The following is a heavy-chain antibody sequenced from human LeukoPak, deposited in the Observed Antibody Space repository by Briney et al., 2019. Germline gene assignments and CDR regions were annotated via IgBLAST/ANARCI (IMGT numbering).Heavy chain of an antibody. CDR2: IYTSGST. CDR1: GGSISSGSYY. V-gene: IGHV4-61*02. Sequence: SETLSLTCTVSGGSISSGSYYWSWIRQPAGKGLEWIGRIYTSGSTNYNPSLKSRVTISVDTSKNQFSLKLSSVTAADTAVYYCARGRGVGAPSGYFDYWGQGTLVTVSS. D-gene: IGHD1-26*01. CDR3: ARGRGVGAPSGYFDY. J-gene: IGHJ4*02.